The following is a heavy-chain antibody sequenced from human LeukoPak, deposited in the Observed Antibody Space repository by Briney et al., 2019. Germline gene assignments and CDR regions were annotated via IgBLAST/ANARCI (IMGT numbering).Heavy chain of an antibody. J-gene: IGHJ4*02. Sequence: GGSLRLSCAASGFTFSSYAMHWVRQAPGKGLEWVAVISYDGSNKYYADSVKGRFTISRDNSKNTLYLQMNSLRAEDTAVYYCAREAIWFGEPDSYYFDYWGQGTLVTVSS. CDR2: ISYDGSNK. CDR3: AREAIWFGEPDSYYFDY. CDR1: GFTFSSYA. V-gene: IGHV3-30-3*01. D-gene: IGHD3-10*01.